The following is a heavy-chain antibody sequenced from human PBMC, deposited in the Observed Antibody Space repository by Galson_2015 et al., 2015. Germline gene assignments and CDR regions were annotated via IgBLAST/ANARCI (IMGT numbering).Heavy chain of an antibody. J-gene: IGHJ5*02. V-gene: IGHV4-39*07. Sequence: SETLSLTCTVSGGSISISSYYWGWIRQPPGKGLEWIGSIYYSGSTYYNPSLKSRVTISVDTSKNQFSLKLSSVTAADTAVYYCARDWVAGTRKGGIDPWGQGTLVTVSS. CDR1: GGSISISSYY. CDR2: IYYSGST. D-gene: IGHD6-19*01. CDR3: ARDWVAGTRKGGIDP.